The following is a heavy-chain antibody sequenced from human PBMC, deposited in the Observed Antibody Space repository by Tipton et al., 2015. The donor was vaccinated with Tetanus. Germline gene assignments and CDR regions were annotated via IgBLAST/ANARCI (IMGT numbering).Heavy chain of an antibody. CDR3: ASGMAEASNCGGDCCSDY. D-gene: IGHD2-21*02. J-gene: IGHJ4*02. CDR2: IKQDGSEK. V-gene: IGHV3-7*01. Sequence: SLRLSCAASGFIFNNYWMNWFRQAPGKGLEWVTNIKQDGSEKYYVDSVKGRFTISRDNAKNSLYLQMNSLRAEDTAVYYCASGMAEASNCGGDCCSDYWGQGTLVTVSS. CDR1: GFIFNNYW.